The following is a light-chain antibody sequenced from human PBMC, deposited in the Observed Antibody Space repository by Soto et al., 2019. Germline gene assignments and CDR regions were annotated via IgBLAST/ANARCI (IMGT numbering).Light chain of an antibody. CDR2: GAS. Sequence: ENVLTQSPGTLSLSPGERATLSCRASQSVSSSYLTWYQQKPGQAPRLLIYGASSRATDIPDRFSGSGSGTDFTLTISRLDPEDLAVYYCQQYDSSPVTFGQGTKLEIK. CDR3: QQYDSSPVT. V-gene: IGKV3-20*01. CDR1: QSVSSSY. J-gene: IGKJ2*01.